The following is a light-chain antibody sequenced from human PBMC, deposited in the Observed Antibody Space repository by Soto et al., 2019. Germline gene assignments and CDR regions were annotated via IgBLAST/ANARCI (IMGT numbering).Light chain of an antibody. CDR2: DAS. CDR3: QKYNTYPWT. Sequence: DIQLTQSPSTLAASVGDRVTFTCRASQSISSWLAWYQQKPGKAPKIILYDASTLQSGVPSRLSGSGSGTDLNLTISRLHPDDFATYYCQKYNTYPWTFGQGTKVDIK. J-gene: IGKJ1*01. V-gene: IGKV1-5*01. CDR1: QSISSW.